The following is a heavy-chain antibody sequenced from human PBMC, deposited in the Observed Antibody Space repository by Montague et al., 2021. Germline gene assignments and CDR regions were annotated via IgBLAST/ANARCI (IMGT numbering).Heavy chain of an antibody. Sequence: PALVKPTQTLTLTCTFSGFSLATSGVGVAWLRQPPGKALEWLALIFWDDDKRYSPSLKSRLTITKDTTKNLVVLSLTNMDPVDTATYFCAPKIAAHKAHDGFAVWGQGTVVTVSA. J-gene: IGHJ3*01. V-gene: IGHV2-5*02. D-gene: IGHD6-13*01. CDR3: APKIAAHKAHDGFAV. CDR2: IFWDDDK. CDR1: GFSLATSGVG.